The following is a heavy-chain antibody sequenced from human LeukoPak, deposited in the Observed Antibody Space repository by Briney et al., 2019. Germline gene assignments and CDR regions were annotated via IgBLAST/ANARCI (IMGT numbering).Heavy chain of an antibody. CDR3: ARDGGNSGFDP. CDR1: GGSTSSYY. CDR2: IYYSGST. J-gene: IGHJ5*02. D-gene: IGHD4-23*01. Sequence: SETLSLTCTVSGGSTSSYYWSWIRQPPGKGLEWIGYIYYSGSTNYNPSLKSRVTISVDTSKNQFSLKLRFVTAADTAVYFCARDGGNSGFDPWGQGTLVTVSS. V-gene: IGHV4-59*01.